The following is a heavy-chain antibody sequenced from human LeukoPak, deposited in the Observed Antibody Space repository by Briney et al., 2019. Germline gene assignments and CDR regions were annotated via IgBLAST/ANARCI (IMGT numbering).Heavy chain of an antibody. J-gene: IGHJ4*02. CDR2: MNPNTGNT. V-gene: IGHV1-8*01. CDR1: GYTFTSYD. D-gene: IGHD2/OR15-2a*01. Sequence: ASVKVSCKAAGYTFTSYDLNWVRQASGQGLEWMGWMNPNTGNTDYAQKFQGRVTMTRNTSTSTAYLELRSLRSEDTAVYYCARGFLGRNPVFWGQGTLATVSS. CDR3: ARGFLGRNPVF.